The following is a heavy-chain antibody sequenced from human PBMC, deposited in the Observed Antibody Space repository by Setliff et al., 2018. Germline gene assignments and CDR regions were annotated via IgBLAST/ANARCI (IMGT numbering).Heavy chain of an antibody. CDR2: ISSYNGVT. V-gene: IGHV1-18*01. CDR3: ARLVRYCTRTSCQRTPGAEY. Sequence: ASVKVSCKASSHIFSSYGISWVRQAPGQGLEWMGWISSYNGVTNYAQRLQGRVTMTTDTSTNVAYMEVKSLTSDGTAVYYCARLVRYCTRTSCQRTPGAEYWGQGTLVTVSS. CDR1: SHIFSSYG. J-gene: IGHJ4*02. D-gene: IGHD2-2*01.